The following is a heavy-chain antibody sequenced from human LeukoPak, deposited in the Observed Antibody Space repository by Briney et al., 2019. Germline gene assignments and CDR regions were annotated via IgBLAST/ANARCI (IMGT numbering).Heavy chain of an antibody. CDR2: ISYDGSNK. D-gene: IGHD6-19*01. V-gene: IGHV3-30*18. CDR3: AKDRQWLVTVDY. Sequence: GRSLRLSCAASGFTSSSYGMHWVRQAPGKGLEWVAVISYDGSNKYYADSVKGRFTISRDNSKNTLYLQMNSLRAEDTAVYYCAKDRQWLVTVDYWGQGTLVTVSS. CDR1: GFTSSSYG. J-gene: IGHJ4*02.